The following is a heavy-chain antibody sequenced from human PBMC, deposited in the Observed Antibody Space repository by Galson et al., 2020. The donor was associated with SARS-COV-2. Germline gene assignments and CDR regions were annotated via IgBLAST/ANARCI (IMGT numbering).Heavy chain of an antibody. CDR2: INHSGST. Sequence: SETLSLTCAVYGGSFSGYYWSWIRQPPGKGLEWIGEINHSGSTNYNPSLKSRVTILVDTSKNQFSLKLSSVTAADTAVYYCARGWYYYYYYMDVWGKGTTVTVSS. CDR1: GGSFSGYY. V-gene: IGHV4-34*01. CDR3: ARGWYYYYYYMDV. J-gene: IGHJ6*03.